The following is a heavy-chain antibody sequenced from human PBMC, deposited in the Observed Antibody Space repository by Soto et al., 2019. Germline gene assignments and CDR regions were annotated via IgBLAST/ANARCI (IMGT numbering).Heavy chain of an antibody. CDR1: GFSLSTNRMR. CDR3: ARDIHYYGMDV. Sequence: FGPTLVNPTHTLTLTCTFSGFSLSTNRMRVSWIRQPPGKALEWLARIDWDDDKFYSTSLKTRLTISKDTSKNQVVLTMTNMDPVDTATYYCARDIHYYGMDVWGQGTTVTVSS. CDR2: IDWDDDK. J-gene: IGHJ6*02. V-gene: IGHV2-70*04.